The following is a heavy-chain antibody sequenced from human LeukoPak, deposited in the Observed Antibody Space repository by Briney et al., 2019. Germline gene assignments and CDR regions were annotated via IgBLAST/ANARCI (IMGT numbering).Heavy chain of an antibody. CDR2: ININGGST. Sequence: GGSLGLSCSASGFTFSSYAMHWVRQAPGKGLEYVSAININGGSTNYADSVKGRFTVSRDNSKNTLYLQMSSLRAEDTAVYYCVRDLRGRNDSPYWGQGTLVTVSS. D-gene: IGHD3-22*01. CDR3: VRDLRGRNDSPY. J-gene: IGHJ4*02. V-gene: IGHV3-64D*09. CDR1: GFTFSSYA.